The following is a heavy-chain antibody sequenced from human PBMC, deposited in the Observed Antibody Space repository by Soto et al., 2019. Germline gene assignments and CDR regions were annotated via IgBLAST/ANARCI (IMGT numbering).Heavy chain of an antibody. V-gene: IGHV1-8*01. Sequence: QVQLVQSGAEVKKPGASVKVSCKASGYTFTSYDINWVRQATGHGLEWMGWMNPNSGNTVYAQKFQGSITMTRDTSISTADMELSSLRSEDTAVYYCAREITGTTSNWFDPWGQGTLVTVSS. CDR2: MNPNSGNT. CDR1: GYTFTSYD. CDR3: AREITGTTSNWFDP. D-gene: IGHD1-7*01. J-gene: IGHJ5*02.